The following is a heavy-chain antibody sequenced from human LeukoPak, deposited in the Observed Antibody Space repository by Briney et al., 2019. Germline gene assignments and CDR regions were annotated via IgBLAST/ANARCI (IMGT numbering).Heavy chain of an antibody. D-gene: IGHD6-19*01. V-gene: IGHV4-59*08. Sequence: SETLSLTCTVSGGSITGYYWSWIRQPPGKGLEWIGYIFYSGSTSYNPSLKSRVTISVDTSKNQFSPKLTSVTAADTAVYYCARHYTSGWDLDYWGQGTLVTVSS. CDR1: GGSITGYY. CDR2: IFYSGST. CDR3: ARHYTSGWDLDY. J-gene: IGHJ4*02.